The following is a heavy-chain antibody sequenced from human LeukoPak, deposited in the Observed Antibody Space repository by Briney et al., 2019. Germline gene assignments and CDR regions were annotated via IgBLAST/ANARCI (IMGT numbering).Heavy chain of an antibody. Sequence: PSETLSLTCTVSGASINSYYWSWIRQPPGEGLEWIGWIYYSGSTNYNPSLKSRVTISVDTSKNQFSLKLSPVTAADTAVYYCARVPYGSGSYSSWFDPWGQGTLVTVSS. J-gene: IGHJ5*02. D-gene: IGHD3-10*01. CDR1: GASINSYY. V-gene: IGHV4-59*01. CDR2: IYYSGST. CDR3: ARVPYGSGSYSSWFDP.